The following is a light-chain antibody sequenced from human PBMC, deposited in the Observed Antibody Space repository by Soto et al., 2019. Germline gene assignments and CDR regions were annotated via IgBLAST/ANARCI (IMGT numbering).Light chain of an antibody. CDR3: HQYKT. V-gene: IGKV3-20*01. J-gene: IGKJ1*01. Sequence: EIVLTQSPGTLSLSPGERATLSCRASQSVSSSYLAWYQQKPGLAPRLLIYGASSRATGIPDRFSGSGSGTDFTLTISRLEPEDFAVYYCHQYKTFGQGTKVDIK. CDR1: QSVSSSY. CDR2: GAS.